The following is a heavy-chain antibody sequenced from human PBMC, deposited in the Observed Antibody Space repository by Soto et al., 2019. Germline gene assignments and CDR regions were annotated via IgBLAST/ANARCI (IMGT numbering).Heavy chain of an antibody. CDR3: TRQDRKPYYYGMDV. CDR2: IRSKANSYAT. J-gene: IGHJ6*02. Sequence: EVQLVESGGGLVRPGGSLNPSCAASGLTSSGSAMTWFRQASGKGLEWVGRIRSKANSYATAYAASVKGRFTISRDDSKNTAYLQMNSLKTEDTAVYYCTRQDRKPYYYGMDVWGQGTTVTVSS. V-gene: IGHV3-73*02. CDR1: GLTSSGSA.